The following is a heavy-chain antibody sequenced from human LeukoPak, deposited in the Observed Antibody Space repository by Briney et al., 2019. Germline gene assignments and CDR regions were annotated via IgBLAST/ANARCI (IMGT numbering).Heavy chain of an antibody. CDR3: ARGSRLGDGDAFDI. CDR2: IVVGSGNT. V-gene: IGHV1-58*01. D-gene: IGHD3-10*01. Sequence: SVKVSCKASGFTFTSSAVQWVRQARGQRLEWIGWIVVGSGNTDYAQKFQGRVTMTRNTSISTAYMELSSLRSEDTAVYYCARGSRLGDGDAFDIWGQGTMVTVSS. J-gene: IGHJ3*02. CDR1: GFTFTSSA.